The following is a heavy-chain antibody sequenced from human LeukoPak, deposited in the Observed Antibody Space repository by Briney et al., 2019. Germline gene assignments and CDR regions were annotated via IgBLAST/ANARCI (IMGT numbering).Heavy chain of an antibody. D-gene: IGHD3-9*01. J-gene: IGHJ4*02. CDR2: INPNSGGT. V-gene: IGHV1-2*02. CDR3: AKSYDILTGYYIGLLGY. CDR1: GYTFIGYY. Sequence: GASVKVSCKASGYTFIGYYMHWVRQAPGQGLEWMGYINPNSGGTNYAQKFQGRVTMTRDTSISTAYMELSRLRSDDTAVYYCAKSYDILTGYYIGLLGYWGQGTLVTVSS.